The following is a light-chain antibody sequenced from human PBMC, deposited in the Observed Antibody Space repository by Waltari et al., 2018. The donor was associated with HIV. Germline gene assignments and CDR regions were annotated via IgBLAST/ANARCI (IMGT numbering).Light chain of an antibody. CDR2: GNN. Sequence: SVLTQPPSVSGAPGQRVTLPCTGSSSNIGARFDVHWYQQLPGTAPNLLIYGNNNRPSGVPDRFSGSKSGTSASLAITVLQAEDEADYYCQSYDSSLSGSVFGGGTKLTVL. V-gene: IGLV1-40*01. J-gene: IGLJ2*01. CDR1: SSNIGARFD. CDR3: QSYDSSLSGSV.